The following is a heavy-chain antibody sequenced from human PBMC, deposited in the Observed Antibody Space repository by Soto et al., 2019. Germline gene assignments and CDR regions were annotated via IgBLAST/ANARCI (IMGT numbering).Heavy chain of an antibody. D-gene: IGHD3-22*01. J-gene: IGHJ4*02. CDR1: GFTFSSYA. V-gene: IGHV3-23*01. Sequence: PGGSLRLSCAASGFTFSSYAMSWVRQAPGKGLEWVSAISGSGGSTYYADSVKGRFTISRDNSKNTLYLQMNSLRAEDTAVYYCAKDAPGYYDSSGYSFDYWGQGTMVTVYS. CDR2: ISGSGGST. CDR3: AKDAPGYYDSSGYSFDY.